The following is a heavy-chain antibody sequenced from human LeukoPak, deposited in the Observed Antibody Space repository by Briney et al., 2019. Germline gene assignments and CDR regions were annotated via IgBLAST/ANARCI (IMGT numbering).Heavy chain of an antibody. CDR2: IYYSGST. CDR1: GGSISSSSYY. J-gene: IGHJ5*02. D-gene: IGHD2-2*01. Sequence: PSETLSLTCTVSGGSISSSSYYWGWIRQPPGKGLEWIGSIYYSGSTYYNPSLKSRVTISVDTSKNQFSLKLSSVTAADTAVYYCARRALVVVVPAAMGGWFDPWGQGTLVTVSS. CDR3: ARRALVVVVPAAMGGWFDP. V-gene: IGHV4-39*01.